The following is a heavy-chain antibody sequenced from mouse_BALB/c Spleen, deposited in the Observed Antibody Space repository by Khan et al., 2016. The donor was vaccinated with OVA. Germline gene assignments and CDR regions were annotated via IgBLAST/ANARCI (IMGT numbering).Heavy chain of an antibody. D-gene: IGHD2-14*01. J-gene: IGHJ3*01. CDR3: VRDGAYHRNDGWFAY. V-gene: IGHV1-4*01. Sequence: VQLQESGAELARPGALVKMSCKASGYTFTSYTIHWIKLRPGQGLEWIGFINPSNGYTNYNQKFKDKATLTADKSSTTVYMQLSSLTSDDSAVYNCVRDGAYHRNDGWFAYWGQGTLVTVSA. CDR2: INPSNGYT. CDR1: GYTFTSYT.